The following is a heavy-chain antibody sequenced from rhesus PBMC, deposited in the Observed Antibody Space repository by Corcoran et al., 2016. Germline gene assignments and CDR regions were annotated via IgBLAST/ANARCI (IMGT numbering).Heavy chain of an antibody. CDR2: ISPGNCNT. J-gene: IGHJ4*01. D-gene: IGHD5-24*01. Sequence: QDQLVQSGAEVKKPGASVKLSCKTSGYTFTGYSINWGRQASGQGLEWMECISPGNCNTGYGQKFHGKLTLTRDTSTTTVYMELGTLRSEDTAVYYCARDSGYTFFDYWGQGVLVTVSS. CDR3: ARDSGYTFFDY. CDR1: GYTFTGYS. V-gene: IGHV1-200*01.